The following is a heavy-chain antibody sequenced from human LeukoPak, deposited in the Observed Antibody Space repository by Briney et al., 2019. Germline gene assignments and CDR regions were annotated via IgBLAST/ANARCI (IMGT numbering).Heavy chain of an antibody. J-gene: IGHJ4*02. CDR2: SYTSGST. CDR1: VDSIRSYY. Sequence: PLEALSVSCTQPVDSIRSYYWCSGPETAGEGLWRGGRSYTSGSTNYNPSLKGRVTMSVDTSKNQFSLKLSSVTAADTAVYYCASSYSSSSGLVFDYWGQGTLVTVSS. CDR3: ASSYSSSSGLVFDY. V-gene: IGHV4-4*07. D-gene: IGHD6-6*01.